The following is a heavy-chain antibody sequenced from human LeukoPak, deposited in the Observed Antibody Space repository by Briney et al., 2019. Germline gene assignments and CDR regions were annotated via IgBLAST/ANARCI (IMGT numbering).Heavy chain of an antibody. V-gene: IGHV3-30*03. CDR3: ARARGQVTTRQILYYYYGMDV. Sequence: GGSLRLSCAASGFTFSSYGMHWVRQAPGKGLEWVAVISYDGSNKYYADSVKGRFTISRDNSKNTLYLQMNSLRAEDTAVYYCARARGQVTTRQILYYYYGMDVWGKGTTVTVSS. J-gene: IGHJ6*04. D-gene: IGHD4-17*01. CDR2: ISYDGSNK. CDR1: GFTFSSYG.